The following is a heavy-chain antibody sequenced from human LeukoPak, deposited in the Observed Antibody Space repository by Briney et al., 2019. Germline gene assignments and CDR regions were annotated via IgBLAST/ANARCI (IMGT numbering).Heavy chain of an antibody. CDR3: ARQGGGPQGFDY. J-gene: IGHJ4*02. Sequence: SETLSLTCTVSGVSISSYYWSWIRQPPGKGLEWIGYISYRGSTNCNPSLKSRVTMSVDTSKNQFSLKLTSVTAADTAVYYCARQGGGPQGFDYWGQGTLITVSS. CDR2: ISYRGST. D-gene: IGHD4-23*01. V-gene: IGHV4-59*08. CDR1: GVSISSYY.